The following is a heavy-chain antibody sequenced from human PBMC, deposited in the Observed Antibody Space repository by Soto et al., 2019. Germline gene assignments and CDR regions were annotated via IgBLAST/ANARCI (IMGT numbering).Heavy chain of an antibody. D-gene: IGHD1-26*01. Sequence: ASVKVSCKASGYTFTGYYMHWVRQAPGQGLEWMGWINPNSGGTNYAQKFQGRVTMTRDTSISTVYIEMSRLRFDDTAVYYCARDGVVGATVFDYWGQGTQVTVSS. J-gene: IGHJ4*02. V-gene: IGHV1-2*02. CDR3: ARDGVVGATVFDY. CDR2: INPNSGGT. CDR1: GYTFTGYY.